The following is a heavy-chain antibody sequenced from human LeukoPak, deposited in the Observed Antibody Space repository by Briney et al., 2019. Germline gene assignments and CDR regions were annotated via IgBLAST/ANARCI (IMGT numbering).Heavy chain of an antibody. CDR1: GGSISSYF. D-gene: IGHD2-15*01. CDR2: IYYSGST. V-gene: IGHV4-59*01. Sequence: PSETLSLTCTVSGGSISSYFWTWIRQPPGKGLEWIGYIYYSGSTTYNPSLKSRVTISVDTSKNQLSLKLTSVTAADTAVYYCARVKCSGGSCYFDPWGQGTLVTVSS. J-gene: IGHJ5*02. CDR3: ARVKCSGGSCYFDP.